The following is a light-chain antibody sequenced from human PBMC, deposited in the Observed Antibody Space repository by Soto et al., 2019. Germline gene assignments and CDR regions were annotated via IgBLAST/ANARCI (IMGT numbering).Light chain of an antibody. CDR1: QSVSSSY. J-gene: IGKJ2*01. Sequence: EIVLTQSPGTLSLSPGERATLSCRASQSVSSSYLAWYQQKPGQAPRLLIYGASSRATGIPDRFCGSGSGTDFTLTISRLEPEDFAVYYCQQYGSSPLYTFGQGTKLEIK. CDR2: GAS. CDR3: QQYGSSPLYT. V-gene: IGKV3-20*01.